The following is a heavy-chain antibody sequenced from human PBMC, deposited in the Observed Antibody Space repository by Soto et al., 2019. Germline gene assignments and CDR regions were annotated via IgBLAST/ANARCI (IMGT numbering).Heavy chain of an antibody. CDR2: INPSGGST. Sequence: ASVKVSCKASGYTFASYYMHWVRQAPGQGLEWMGIINPSGGSTSYAQKFQGRVTITRDTSTSTVYMELSSLRSEDTAVYYCARAGIPVVVPAAMAYSSSCDYWGQGTLVTVSS. V-gene: IGHV1-46*03. CDR1: GYTFASYY. J-gene: IGHJ4*02. CDR3: ARAGIPVVVPAAMAYSSSCDY. D-gene: IGHD2-2*01.